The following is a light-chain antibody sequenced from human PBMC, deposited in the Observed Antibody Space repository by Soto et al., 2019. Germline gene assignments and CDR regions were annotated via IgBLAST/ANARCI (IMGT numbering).Light chain of an antibody. CDR1: SSDVGGYNY. V-gene: IGLV2-14*01. CDR3: SSYTSSSTLV. Sequence: SALTKPSSVSGSPGQSITISYTGTSSDVGGYNYVSWYQQHPGKAPKLMIYDVSNRPSGVSNRFSGSKSGNTASLTISGLRAEDEADYYCSSYTSSSTLVFGTGTKVTVL. J-gene: IGLJ1*01. CDR2: DVS.